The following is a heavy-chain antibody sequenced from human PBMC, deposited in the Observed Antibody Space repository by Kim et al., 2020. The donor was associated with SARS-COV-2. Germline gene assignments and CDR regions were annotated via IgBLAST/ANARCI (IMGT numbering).Heavy chain of an antibody. CDR1: GFTFSSYG. Sequence: GGSLRLSCAASGFTFSSYGMHWVRQAPGKGLEWVAVISYDGSNKYYADSVKGRFTISRDNSKNTLYLQMNSLRAEDTAVYYCAKGWFGSSGGFDYWGQGTLVTVSS. CDR3: AKGWFGSSGGFDY. J-gene: IGHJ4*02. CDR2: ISYDGSNK. V-gene: IGHV3-30*18. D-gene: IGHD3-10*01.